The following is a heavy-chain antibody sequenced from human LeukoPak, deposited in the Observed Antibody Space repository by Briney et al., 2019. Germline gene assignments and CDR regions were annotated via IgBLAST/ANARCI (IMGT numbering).Heavy chain of an antibody. V-gene: IGHV1-8*03. D-gene: IGHD3-10*01. CDR3: ARGLSGRFGENTRHRDY. Sequence: ASVKVSCKASGYTFTSYDINWVRQATGQGLEWMGWMNPNSGNTGYAQKFQGRVTITRNTSISTAYMELSSLRSEDTAVYYCARGLSGRFGENTRHRDYWGQGTLVTVSS. J-gene: IGHJ4*02. CDR2: MNPNSGNT. CDR1: GYTFTSYD.